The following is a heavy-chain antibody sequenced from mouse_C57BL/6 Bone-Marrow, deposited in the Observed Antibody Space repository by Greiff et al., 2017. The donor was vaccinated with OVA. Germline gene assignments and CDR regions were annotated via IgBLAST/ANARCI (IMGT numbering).Heavy chain of an antibody. Sequence: VQLKQSGPELVKPGASVKISCKASGYSFTGYYMNWVKQSPEKSLEWIGEINPSTGGTTYNQKFKAKATLTVDKSSSTAYMQLKSLTSEDSAVYYCARRIYYGSSPAWFAYWGQGTLVTVSA. J-gene: IGHJ3*01. CDR2: INPSTGGT. CDR3: ARRIYYGSSPAWFAY. V-gene: IGHV1-42*01. D-gene: IGHD1-1*01. CDR1: GYSFTGYY.